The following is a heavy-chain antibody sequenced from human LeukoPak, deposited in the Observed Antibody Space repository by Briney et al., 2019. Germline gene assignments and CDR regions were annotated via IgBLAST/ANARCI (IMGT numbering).Heavy chain of an antibody. V-gene: IGHV3-30-3*01. CDR1: GFTFSSYA. CDR3: AKDHYWSIDY. J-gene: IGHJ4*02. D-gene: IGHD3-3*01. Sequence: PGGSLRLSCAASGFTFSSYAMHWVRQAPGKGLEWVAVISYDGSNKYYADSVKGRFTISRDNSKNTLYLQMNSLRAEGTAVYYCAKDHYWSIDYWGRGTLVTVSS. CDR2: ISYDGSNK.